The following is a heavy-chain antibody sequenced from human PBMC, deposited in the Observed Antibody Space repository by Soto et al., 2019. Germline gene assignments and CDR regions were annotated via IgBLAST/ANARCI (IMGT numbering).Heavy chain of an antibody. Sequence: GGSLRLSCAGSGFTFRDYYMSWVRLAPGKGLEWVSSISSTTNYIYYGDSMKGRFTISRDNAKNSLYLEMNSLRAEDTAVYYCARESEDLTSNFDYWGQGTLVTVSS. V-gene: IGHV3-11*06. CDR1: GFTFRDYY. CDR2: ISSTTNYI. CDR3: ARESEDLTSNFDY. J-gene: IGHJ4*02.